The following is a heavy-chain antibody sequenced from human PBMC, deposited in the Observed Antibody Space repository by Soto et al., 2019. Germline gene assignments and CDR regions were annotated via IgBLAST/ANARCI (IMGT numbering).Heavy chain of an antibody. CDR1: GDSINNDDHF. V-gene: IGHV4-31*03. D-gene: IGHD2-15*01. CDR2: IFYSGAT. CDR3: ARKQAGYFSGIDY. J-gene: IGHJ4*02. Sequence: SETLSLTCTVSGDSINNDDHFWTWIRQRPGQGLEWIGYIFYSGATYYNPSLKARVTISIDKSRKYFSLNLSSVTVADTAVYFCARKQAGYFSGIDYWGQGTLVTVSS.